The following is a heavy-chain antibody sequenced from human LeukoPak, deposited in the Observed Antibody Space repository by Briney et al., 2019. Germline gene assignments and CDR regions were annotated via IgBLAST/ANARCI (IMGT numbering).Heavy chain of an antibody. D-gene: IGHD1-26*01. Sequence: GGSLRLSCAASGFTFSSYWMHWVRQAPGKGLLWVPRISSDGSNIGYADSVKGRFTISRDNAKNTLYLQMNSLRAEDTAVYYCASHPLLDYWGQGTLVTVSS. CDR2: ISSDGSNI. CDR3: ASHPLLDY. CDR1: GFTFSSYW. J-gene: IGHJ4*02. V-gene: IGHV3-74*01.